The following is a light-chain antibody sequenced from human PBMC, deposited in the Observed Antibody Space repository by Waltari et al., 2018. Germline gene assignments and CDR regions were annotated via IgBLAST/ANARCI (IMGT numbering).Light chain of an antibody. CDR1: QSVSRT. CDR2: AAS. CDR3: QHYVRLPAT. J-gene: IGKJ1*01. V-gene: IGKV3-20*01. Sequence: DIVLTQSPATLSLSPGERAPISCRASQSVSRTLAWYQQKPGQAPSLLIYAASTRAPGIPDRFSGSGSGTDFSLTISRLEPEDFAVYYCQHYVRLPATFGQGTKVEIK.